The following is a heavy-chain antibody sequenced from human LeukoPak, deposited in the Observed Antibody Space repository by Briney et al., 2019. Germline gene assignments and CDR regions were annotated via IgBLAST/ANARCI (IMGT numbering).Heavy chain of an antibody. V-gene: IGHV3-53*01. CDR1: GFTVSSNY. CDR2: IYSGGST. Sequence: GGSLRLSCAASGFTVSSNYMSWVRQAPGKGLEWVSVIYSGGSTYYADSVKGRFTISRDNSKNTLYLQMNSLRAEDTAVYYCARAPTSSPKYYFDYWGQGTLVTDSS. J-gene: IGHJ4*02. CDR3: ARAPTSSPKYYFDY.